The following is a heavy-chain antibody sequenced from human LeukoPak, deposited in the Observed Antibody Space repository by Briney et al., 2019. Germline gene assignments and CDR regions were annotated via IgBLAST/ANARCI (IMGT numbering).Heavy chain of an antibody. J-gene: IGHJ4*02. D-gene: IGHD3-3*01. V-gene: IGHV1-69*13. Sequence: ASVNVSCKASGGTFSSYAISWVRQAPGQGLEWMGGIIPIFGTANYAQKFQGRVTITADESTSTAYMELSSLRSEDTAVYYCARGSSGYYTGISLDYWGQGTLVTVSS. CDR1: GGTFSSYA. CDR3: ARGSSGYYTGISLDY. CDR2: IIPIFGTA.